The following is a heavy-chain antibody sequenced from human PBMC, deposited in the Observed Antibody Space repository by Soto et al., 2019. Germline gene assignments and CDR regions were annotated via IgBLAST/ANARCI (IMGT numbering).Heavy chain of an antibody. V-gene: IGHV4-59*01. CDR3: ASGGQWLQLYY. CDR1: GGSTSSYY. CDR2: IYYSGST. Sequence: PSETLSLTCTVSGGSTSSYYWSWIRQPPGKGLEWIGYIYYSGSTNYNPSLKSRVTISVDTSKNQFSLKLSSVTAADTAVYYCASGGQWLQLYYWGQGTLVTVSS. J-gene: IGHJ4*02. D-gene: IGHD5-12*01.